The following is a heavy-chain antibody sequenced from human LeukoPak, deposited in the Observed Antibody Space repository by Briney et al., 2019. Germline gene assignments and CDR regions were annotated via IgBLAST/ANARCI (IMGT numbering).Heavy chain of an antibody. J-gene: IGHJ4*02. CDR2: IYYSGST. CDR3: ARESGYDYLFDY. CDR1: GGSISSYY. V-gene: IGHV4-59*13. D-gene: IGHD5-12*01. Sequence: SDTLSLTCTVSGGSISSYYWSWIRKPPGKGLEWIGYIYYSGSTNYNPSLKSRVTISVDTSKNQFSLKLSSVTAADTAVYYCARESGYDYLFDYWGQGTLVTVSS.